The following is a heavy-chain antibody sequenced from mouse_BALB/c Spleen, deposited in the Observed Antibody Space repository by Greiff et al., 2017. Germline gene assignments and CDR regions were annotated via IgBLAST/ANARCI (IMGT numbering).Heavy chain of an antibody. CDR1: GFTFSDYG. CDR3: ARLSTTGLSY. J-gene: IGHJ3*01. CDR2: ISNLAYSI. V-gene: IGHV5-15*04. D-gene: IGHD1-1*01. Sequence: EVMLVESGGGLVQPGGSRKLSCAASGFTFSDYGMAWVRQAPGKGPEWVAFISNLAYSIYYADTVTGRFTISRENAKNTLYLEMSSLRSEDTAMYYCARLSTTGLSYWGQGTLVTVSA.